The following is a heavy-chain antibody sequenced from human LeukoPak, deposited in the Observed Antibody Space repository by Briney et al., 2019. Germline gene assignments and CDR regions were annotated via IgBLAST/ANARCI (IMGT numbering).Heavy chain of an antibody. D-gene: IGHD6-19*01. Sequence: GGSLRLSCVASGFTFSSYEMNWVRQAPGKGLEWVSYISSSGSTIYYADSVKGRFTISRDNAKNSLYLQMNSLRAEDTAVYYCARTSAGLAAPLDSWGQGTLVTVSS. CDR3: ARTSAGLAAPLDS. V-gene: IGHV3-48*03. CDR2: ISSSGSTI. J-gene: IGHJ4*02. CDR1: GFTFSSYE.